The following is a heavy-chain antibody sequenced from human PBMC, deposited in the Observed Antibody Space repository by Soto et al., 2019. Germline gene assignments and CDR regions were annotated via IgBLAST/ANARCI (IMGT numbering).Heavy chain of an antibody. Sequence: GGSLRLSCAAPGFTFSSYGMHWVRQAPGKGLEWVAVISYDGSNKYYVDSVKGRFTISRDNSKNTLYLQMNSLRAEDTAVYYCAKEMSPTGGPIVVVVAATDYWGQGTLVTVSS. CDR2: ISYDGSNK. V-gene: IGHV3-30*18. J-gene: IGHJ4*02. D-gene: IGHD2-15*01. CDR3: AKEMSPTGGPIVVVVAATDY. CDR1: GFTFSSYG.